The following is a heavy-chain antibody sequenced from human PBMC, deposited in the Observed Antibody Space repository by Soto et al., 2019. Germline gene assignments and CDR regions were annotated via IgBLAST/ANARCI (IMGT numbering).Heavy chain of an antibody. D-gene: IGHD2-15*01. CDR1: GSSVSSGNYY. CDR3: ASALYCSGGSCSFDP. V-gene: IGHV4-61*01. Sequence: ETLSLTCTVSGSSVSSGNYYWSWIRQPPGKGLEWIGFIYYTGSTSYNPSLKSRVTISIDTSKNQFPLKLTSVTAADTAVYYCASALYCSGGSCSFDPWGQGTLVTVSS. CDR2: IYYTGST. J-gene: IGHJ5*02.